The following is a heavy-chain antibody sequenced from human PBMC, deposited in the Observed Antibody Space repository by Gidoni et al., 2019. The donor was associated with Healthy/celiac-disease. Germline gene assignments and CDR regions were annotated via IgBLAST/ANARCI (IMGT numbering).Heavy chain of an antibody. V-gene: IGHV3-23*01. Sequence: EVQLLESGGGLVQPGGSLRLSCAASGFTFSSYAMSWVRQAPGKGLEGVSAISGSGGSTYYADSVKGRFTISRDNSKNTLYLQMNSLRAEDTAVYYCANMGDSSGPHDYWGQGTLVTVSS. CDR1: GFTFSSYA. CDR3: ANMGDSSGPHDY. D-gene: IGHD3-22*01. CDR2: ISGSGGST. J-gene: IGHJ4*02.